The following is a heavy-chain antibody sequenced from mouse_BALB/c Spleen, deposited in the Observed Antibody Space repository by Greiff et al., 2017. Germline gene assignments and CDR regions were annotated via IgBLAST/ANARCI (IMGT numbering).Heavy chain of an antibody. CDR3: ASLLLSDYYAMDY. V-gene: IGHV3-6*02. CDR2: ISYDGSN. D-gene: IGHD2-1*01. CDR1: GYSITSGYY. J-gene: IGHJ4*01. Sequence: EVKLQESGPGLVKPSQSLSLTCSVTGYSITSGYYWNWIRQFPGNKLEWMGYISYDGSNNYNPSLKNRISITRDTSKNQFFLKLNSVTTEDTATYYCASLLLSDYYAMDYWGQGTSVTVSS.